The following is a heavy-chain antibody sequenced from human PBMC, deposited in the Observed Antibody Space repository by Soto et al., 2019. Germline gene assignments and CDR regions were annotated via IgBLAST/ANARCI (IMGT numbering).Heavy chain of an antibody. CDR2: ISYDGSNE. CDR3: ARDPSEMVVSAPYGMDV. J-gene: IGHJ6*02. D-gene: IGHD3-22*01. CDR1: GFPFSRYS. V-gene: IGHV3-30-3*01. Sequence: QVQLVESGGGVVQPGMSLRLSCAASGFPFSRYSMHWVRQAPGKGLEWVAAISYDGSNEDYGNSVKGRFTTSRDNSKNTLYLQMNSVRVEETAVDYCARDPSEMVVSAPYGMDVWGQGATVTVSS.